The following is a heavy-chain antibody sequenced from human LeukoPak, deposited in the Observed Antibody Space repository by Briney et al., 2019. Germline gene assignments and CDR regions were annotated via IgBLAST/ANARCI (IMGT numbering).Heavy chain of an antibody. CDR2: INHSGST. V-gene: IGHV4-34*01. CDR3: ARGIGYRYSYGYLDAFDI. J-gene: IGHJ3*02. CDR1: GGSFSGYY. D-gene: IGHD5-18*01. Sequence: PSETLSLTCAVYGGSFSGYYWSWIRQPPGKGLEWIGEINHSGSTNYNPSLKSRVTISVDTSKNQFSLKLSSVTAADTAVYYCARGIGYRYSYGYLDAFDIWGQGTMVTVSS.